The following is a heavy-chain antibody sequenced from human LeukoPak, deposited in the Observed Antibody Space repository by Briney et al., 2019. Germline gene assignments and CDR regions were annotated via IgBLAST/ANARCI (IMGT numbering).Heavy chain of an antibody. CDR1: GYTFTSNH. V-gene: IGHV1-8*01. CDR3: ARVGPYSSGYFD. Sequence: ASVTVSCKASGYTFTSNHINWVRQAPGQGPEWMAWMNPNNGDTVCAQKFQGRVTMTRDSSISTAYLELTSLRSEDTAVYYCARVGPYSSGYFDWGQGTPVTVSS. J-gene: IGHJ4*02. D-gene: IGHD6-19*01. CDR2: MNPNNGDT.